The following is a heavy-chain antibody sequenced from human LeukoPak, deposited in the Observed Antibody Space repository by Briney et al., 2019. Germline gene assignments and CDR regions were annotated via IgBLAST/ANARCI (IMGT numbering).Heavy chain of an antibody. CDR2: ISYDGSNK. CDR3: AKHLSGPTGNY. CDR1: GFTFSSYA. J-gene: IGHJ4*02. Sequence: GGSLRLSCAASGFTFSSYAMSWVRQAPGKGLEWVAVISYDGSNKYYADSVKGRFTISRDNSKNTLYLQMNSLRAEDTAVYYCAKHLSGPTGNYWGQGTLVTVSS. V-gene: IGHV3-30*18.